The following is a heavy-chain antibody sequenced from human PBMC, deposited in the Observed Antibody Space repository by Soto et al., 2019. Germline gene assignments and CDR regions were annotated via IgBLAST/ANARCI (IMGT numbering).Heavy chain of an antibody. J-gene: IGHJ6*02. CDR3: ATDPKPYGMDV. Sequence: GGSLRLSCAASGFTFSSYSMNWVRQAPGKGLEWVSSISSSSSYIYYADSVKGRFTISRDNAKNSLYLQMNSLRAEDTAVYYCATDPKPYGMDVWGQGTTVTVSS. CDR2: ISSSSSYI. CDR1: GFTFSSYS. V-gene: IGHV3-21*04.